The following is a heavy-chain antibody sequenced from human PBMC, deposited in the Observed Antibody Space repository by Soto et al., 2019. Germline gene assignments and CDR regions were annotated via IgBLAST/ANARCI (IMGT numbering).Heavy chain of an antibody. CDR1: GGSISSGGYY. Sequence: SETLSLTCTVSGGSISSGGYYWSWIRQHPGKGLEWIGYIYYSGSTYYNPSLKSRVTISVDTSKNQFSLKLSSVTAAGTAVYYCAATYYYGSGSPNYFDYWGQGTLVTVSS. V-gene: IGHV4-31*03. J-gene: IGHJ4*02. CDR3: AATYYYGSGSPNYFDY. CDR2: IYYSGST. D-gene: IGHD3-10*01.